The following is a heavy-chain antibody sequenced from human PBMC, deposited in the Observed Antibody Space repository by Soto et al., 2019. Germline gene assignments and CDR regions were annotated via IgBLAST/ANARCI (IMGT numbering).Heavy chain of an antibody. D-gene: IGHD3-22*01. CDR1: GGTFSSYA. Sequence: PWASVKVSCKASGGTFSSYAISWVRQAPGQGLEWMGGIIPIFGTANYAQKFQGRVTITADESTSTAYMELSSLRSEDTAVYYCARSAGSGYVFNQCVYWGQGTLVTVSS. J-gene: IGHJ4*02. CDR3: ARSAGSGYVFNQCVY. V-gene: IGHV1-69*13. CDR2: IIPIFGTA.